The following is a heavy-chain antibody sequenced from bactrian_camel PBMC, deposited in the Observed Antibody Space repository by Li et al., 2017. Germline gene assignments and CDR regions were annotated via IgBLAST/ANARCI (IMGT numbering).Heavy chain of an antibody. CDR3: AARPGDRGIVYDLRADKYNY. D-gene: IGHD2*01. V-gene: IGHV3S55*01. J-gene: IGHJ4*01. Sequence: QLVESGGGSVQAGGSLRLSCVASGETYGRACVGWFRQAPGKEREGVATVHSDGSITYEGSVKGRFTISKDNAKNILYLQMNNLKPEDTAMYYCAARPGDRGIVYDLRADKYNYWGQGTQVTVS. CDR2: VHSDGSI. CDR1: GETYGRAC.